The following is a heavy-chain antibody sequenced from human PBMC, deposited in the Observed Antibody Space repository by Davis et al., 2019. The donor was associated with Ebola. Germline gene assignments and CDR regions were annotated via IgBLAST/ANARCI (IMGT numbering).Heavy chain of an antibody. CDR2: ISWNSGSV. CDR3: TRHGPYYYYGMDV. Sequence: GGSLRLSCAASRFKFDDYAMHWVRQRPGKGLEWVSGISWNSGSVLYADSVKGRFTISRDNAKNSLYLQMNSLGAEDTAVYYCTRHGPYYYYGMDVWGQGTTVTVSS. CDR1: RFKFDDYA. V-gene: IGHV3-9*01. J-gene: IGHJ6*02.